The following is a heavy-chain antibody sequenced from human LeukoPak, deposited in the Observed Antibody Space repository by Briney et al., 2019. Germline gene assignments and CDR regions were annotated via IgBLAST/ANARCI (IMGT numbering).Heavy chain of an antibody. V-gene: IGHV3-23*01. CDR1: EFTFSSYA. CDR2: ISGSGGST. Sequence: GGSLRLSCAASEFTFSSYAMSWVRQAPGKGLEWVSAISGSGGSTYYADSVKGRFTISRDNSKNTLYLQMNSLRAEDTAVYYCANPSYYYGSGSPDYWGQGTLVTVSS. D-gene: IGHD3-10*01. CDR3: ANPSYYYGSGSPDY. J-gene: IGHJ4*02.